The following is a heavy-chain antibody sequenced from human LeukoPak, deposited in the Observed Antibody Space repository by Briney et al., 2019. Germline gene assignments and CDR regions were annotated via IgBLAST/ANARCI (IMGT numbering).Heavy chain of an antibody. CDR2: IYYSGST. D-gene: IGHD1-26*01. CDR1: GGSISSSSYY. CDR3: ARGEVGATNFDY. Sequence: SETLSLTCTVSGGSISSSSYYWGWIRQPPGKGLEWIGSIYYSGSTYYNPSLKSRVTISVDTSKNQSSLKLSSVTAADTAVYYCARGEVGATNFDYWGQGTLVTVSS. J-gene: IGHJ4*02. V-gene: IGHV4-39*07.